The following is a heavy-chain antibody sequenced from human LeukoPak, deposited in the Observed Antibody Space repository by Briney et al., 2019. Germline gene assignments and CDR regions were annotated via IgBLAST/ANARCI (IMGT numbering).Heavy chain of an antibody. V-gene: IGHV3-23*01. J-gene: IGHJ6*03. Sequence: PGGSLRLSCADSGFTFSSYAMSWVRQAPGKGLEWVSAISGSGDITHYADSVKGRFTISRDNSKNTLYLQMNSLRAKDTAVYYCAKSNYYYYMDVWGKGATVTVSS. CDR1: GFTFSSYA. CDR3: AKSNYYYYMDV. CDR2: ISGSGDIT.